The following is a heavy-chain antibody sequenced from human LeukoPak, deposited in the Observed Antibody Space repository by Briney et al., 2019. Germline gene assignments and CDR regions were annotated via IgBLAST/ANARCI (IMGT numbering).Heavy chain of an antibody. CDR3: SKDVAGVRGVRGGFDY. V-gene: IGHV3-23*01. D-gene: IGHD3-10*01. CDR2: IGGSGVSN. Sequence: GGSLRLSCEASGFTFSSYAMSWVRQTPGKELEWVSAIGGSGVSNYYADSVRGRLTISRDNSKNTLYLQMNNLRAEDTAIYYCSKDVAGVRGVRGGFDYWGQGTLVTVSS. CDR1: GFTFSSYA. J-gene: IGHJ4*02.